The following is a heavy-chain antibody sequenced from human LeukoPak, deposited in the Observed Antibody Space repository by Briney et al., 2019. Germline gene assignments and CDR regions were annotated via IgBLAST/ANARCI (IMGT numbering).Heavy chain of an antibody. CDR2: ISSSSSYI. V-gene: IGHV3-21*01. CDR3: AMSRIAAAGSDY. CDR1: GFTFSSYS. D-gene: IGHD6-13*01. J-gene: IGHJ4*02. Sequence: GGSLRLSCAASGFTFSSYSMNWVRRAPGKGLEWVSSISSSSSYIYYADSVKGRFTISRDNAKNSLYLQMNSLRAEDTAVYYCAMSRIAAAGSDYWGQGTLVTVSS.